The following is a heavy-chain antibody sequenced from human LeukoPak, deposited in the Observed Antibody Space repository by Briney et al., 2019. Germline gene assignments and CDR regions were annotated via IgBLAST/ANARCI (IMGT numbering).Heavy chain of an antibody. V-gene: IGHV1-69*04. D-gene: IGHD2-15*01. J-gene: IGHJ4*02. Sequence: SVKVSCKASGGTFSSYAISWVRQAPGQGLEWMGRIIPILGIANYAQKFQGRVTITADKSTSTAYMELSSLRSEDTAVYYCARESRYCSGGSCSNWGQGTLVTVSS. CDR3: ARESRYCSGGSCSN. CDR2: IIPILGIA. CDR1: GGTFSSYA.